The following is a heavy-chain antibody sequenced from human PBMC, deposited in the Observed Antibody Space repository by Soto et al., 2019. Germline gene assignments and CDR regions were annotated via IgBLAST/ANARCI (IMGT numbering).Heavy chain of an antibody. Sequence: SVKVSCKASGGTFSSYAISWVRQAPGQGLEWMGGIIPIFGTANYAQKFQGRVTITADESTSTAYMELSSLRSEDTAVYYCARGRDGYNLDAFDIWGQGTMVTVSS. D-gene: IGHD5-12*01. J-gene: IGHJ3*02. CDR3: ARGRDGYNLDAFDI. CDR2: IIPIFGTA. V-gene: IGHV1-69*13. CDR1: GGTFSSYA.